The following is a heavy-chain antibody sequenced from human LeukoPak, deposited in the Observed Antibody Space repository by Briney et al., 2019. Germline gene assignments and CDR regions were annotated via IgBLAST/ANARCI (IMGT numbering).Heavy chain of an antibody. Sequence: SETLSLTCAVSGGSISSSNWWSWVRQPPGKGLEWIGEIYHSGSTNYNPSLKSRVTISVDKSKNQFSLKLSSVTAADTAVYYCASRYCSGGSCSLVVDYWGQGTLVTVSS. J-gene: IGHJ4*02. V-gene: IGHV4-4*02. CDR2: IYHSGST. CDR3: ASRYCSGGSCSLVVDY. CDR1: GGSISSSNW. D-gene: IGHD2-15*01.